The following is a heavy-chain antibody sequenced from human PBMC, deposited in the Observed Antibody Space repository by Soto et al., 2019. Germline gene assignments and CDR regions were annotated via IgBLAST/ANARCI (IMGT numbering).Heavy chain of an antibody. V-gene: IGHV2-26*01. D-gene: IGHD2-15*01. CDR1: GFSLSNARMG. CDR3: ARIEVGSTLDY. Sequence: QVTLKESGPVLVKPTETLTLTCTVSGFSLSNARMGVSWIRQPPGKALEWLAHIFSNDEKSYSTSLKSRLTISKDTSKSQVVLTMTNMDPVETATYYCARIEVGSTLDYWVQGTLVTVSS. J-gene: IGHJ4*02. CDR2: IFSNDEK.